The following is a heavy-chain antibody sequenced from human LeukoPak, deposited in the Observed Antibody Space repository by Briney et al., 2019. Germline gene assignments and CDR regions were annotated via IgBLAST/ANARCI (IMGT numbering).Heavy chain of an antibody. Sequence: GASVKVSCKASGYTFTGYYMYWVRQAPGQGLEWMGWISAYNGNTNYAQKLQGRVTMTTDTSTSTAYIELRSLRSDDTAVYYCARDLLLLWFGELSGDNYMDVWGKGTTVTVSS. J-gene: IGHJ6*03. D-gene: IGHD3-10*01. CDR1: GYTFTGYY. CDR2: ISAYNGNT. CDR3: ARDLLLLWFGELSGDNYMDV. V-gene: IGHV1-18*04.